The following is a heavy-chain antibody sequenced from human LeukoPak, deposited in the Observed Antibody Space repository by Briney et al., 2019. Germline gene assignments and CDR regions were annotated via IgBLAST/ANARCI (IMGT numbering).Heavy chain of an antibody. CDR2: ISPKNGGT. Sequence: GASVKVSCKASGYTFTGFYIHWVRQAPGQGLEWMGWISPKNGGTNYAQKFEGRVTMTRDTSISTAYMDLSRLTSDDTAVYYRARDLARGDGDYVLYHWGQGTPVTVSS. D-gene: IGHD4-17*01. CDR1: GYTFTGFY. J-gene: IGHJ5*02. CDR3: ARDLARGDGDYVLYH. V-gene: IGHV1-2*02.